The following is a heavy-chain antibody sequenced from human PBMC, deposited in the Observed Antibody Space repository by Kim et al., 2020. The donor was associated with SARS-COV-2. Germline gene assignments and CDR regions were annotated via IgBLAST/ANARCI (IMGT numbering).Heavy chain of an antibody. Sequence: GGSLRLSCAASGFTVSSNYMSWVRQAPGKGLEWVSVIYSGGSTYYADSVKGRFTISRDNSKNTLYLQMNSLRAEDTAVYYCARTRIAAAGLFDYWGQGTLGSVSS. CDR2: IYSGGST. V-gene: IGHV3-66*01. J-gene: IGHJ4*02. CDR1: GFTVSSNY. CDR3: ARTRIAAAGLFDY. D-gene: IGHD6-13*01.